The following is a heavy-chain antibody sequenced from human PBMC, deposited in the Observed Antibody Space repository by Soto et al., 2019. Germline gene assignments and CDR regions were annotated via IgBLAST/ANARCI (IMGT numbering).Heavy chain of an antibody. V-gene: IGHV4-34*01. CDR2: INHSGST. CDR3: ARGSPLIYDFWSGFTDY. CDR1: GGSFSDYY. Sequence: SETLSLTCAVYGGSFSDYYWRWIRQPPGKGLEWIGEINHSGSTNYNPSLKSRVTISVDTSKNQFSLKLSSVTAADTAVYYCARGSPLIYDFWSGFTDYWVQGTLVTVFS. J-gene: IGHJ4*02. D-gene: IGHD3-3*01.